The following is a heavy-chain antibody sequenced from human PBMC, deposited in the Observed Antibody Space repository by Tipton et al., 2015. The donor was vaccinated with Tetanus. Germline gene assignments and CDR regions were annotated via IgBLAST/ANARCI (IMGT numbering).Heavy chain of an antibody. J-gene: IGHJ4*02. CDR3: ARGTSRIVYYFDY. V-gene: IGHV3-33*01. CDR1: GFTFSSYG. Sequence: SGFTFSSYGMHWVRQAPGKGLEWVAVIWYDGSNKYYADSVKGRFTISRDNSKNTLYLQMNSLRAEDTVVYYCARGTSRIVYYFDYWGQGTLVTVSS. D-gene: IGHD2-21*01. CDR2: IWYDGSNK.